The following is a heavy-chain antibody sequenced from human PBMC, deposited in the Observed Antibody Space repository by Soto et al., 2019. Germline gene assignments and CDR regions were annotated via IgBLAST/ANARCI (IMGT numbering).Heavy chain of an antibody. CDR2: ISSDGGSA. CDR3: ARVEGGTYAY. V-gene: IGHV3-64*01. CDR1: GFTFSYYA. D-gene: IGHD1-26*01. Sequence: EVQLVESGGGLVQPGGSLRLSCAASGFTFSYYAMHWVRQAAGKGLEYVSAISSDGGSAFYANSVKGRFTISRDNSKNTLHLQMGSLRVEDMAVYYCARVEGGTYAYWGQGTLVTVSS. J-gene: IGHJ4*02.